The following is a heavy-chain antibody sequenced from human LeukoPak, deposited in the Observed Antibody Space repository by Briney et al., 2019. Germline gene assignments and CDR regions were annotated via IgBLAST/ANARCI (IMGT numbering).Heavy chain of an antibody. CDR3: ARDGYCSSTSCRTVLPGSFDP. V-gene: IGHV4-30-4*01. J-gene: IGHJ5*02. D-gene: IGHD2-2*03. CDR1: GGSISSGDYY. CDR2: IYYSGST. Sequence: SETLSLTCTVSGGSISSGDYYWSWIRQPPGKGLEWIGYIYYSGSTYYNPSLKSRVTISVDTSKNQFSLKLSSVTAADTAVYYCARDGYCSSTSCRTVLPGSFDPWGQGTLVTVSS.